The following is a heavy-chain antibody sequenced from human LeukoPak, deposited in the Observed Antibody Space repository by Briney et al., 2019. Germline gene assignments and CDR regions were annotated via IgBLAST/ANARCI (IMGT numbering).Heavy chain of an antibody. CDR3: ARHDEWEANFDY. CDR1: GGSISSYY. V-gene: IGHV4-59*08. J-gene: IGHJ4*02. Sequence: PSETPSLTCTVSGGSISSYYWSWIRQPPGKGLEWIGYIYYSGSTNYNPSLKSRVTISVDTSKNQFSLKLSSVTAADTAVYYCARHDEWEANFDYWGQGTLVTVSS. CDR2: IYYSGST. D-gene: IGHD1-26*01.